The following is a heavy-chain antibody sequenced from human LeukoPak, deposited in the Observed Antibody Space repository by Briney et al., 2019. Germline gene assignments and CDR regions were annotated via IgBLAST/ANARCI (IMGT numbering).Heavy chain of an antibody. V-gene: IGHV3-21*01. CDR2: TSSSSSYI. J-gene: IGHJ4*02. CDR1: GFTFSSYS. CDR3: ARIAAAGTFDY. D-gene: IGHD6-13*01. Sequence: GGSLRLSCAASGFTFSSYSMNWVRQAPGKGLEWVSSTSSSSSYIYYADSVKGRFTISRDNAKNSLHLQMNSLRAEDTAVYYCARIAAAGTFDYWGQGTLVTVSP.